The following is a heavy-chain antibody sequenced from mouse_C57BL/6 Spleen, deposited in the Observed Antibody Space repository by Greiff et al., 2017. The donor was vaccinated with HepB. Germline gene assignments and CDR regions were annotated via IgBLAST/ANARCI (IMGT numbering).Heavy chain of an antibody. CDR2: IYPGDGDT. Sequence: QVQLQQSGPELVKPGASVKISCKASGYAFSSSWMNWVKQRPGKGLEWIGRIYPGDGDTNYNGKFKGKATLTADKSSSTAYMQLSSLTSEDSAVYFCARSGFGYGSSYGYFDVWGTGTTVTVSS. D-gene: IGHD1-1*01. J-gene: IGHJ1*03. CDR3: ARSGFGYGSSYGYFDV. V-gene: IGHV1-82*01. CDR1: GYAFSSSW.